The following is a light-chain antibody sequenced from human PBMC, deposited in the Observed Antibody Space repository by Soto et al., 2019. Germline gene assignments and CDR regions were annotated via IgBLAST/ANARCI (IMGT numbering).Light chain of an antibody. V-gene: IGKV1-5*01. Sequence: DIQMTQSPFTLSASVGDRVTITCRASQSISSWLAWYQQKPGKAPKLLIYDASSLESGVPSRVSGSGSGTEFTLTNSSLQPDDFATYYCQQYNSYSFGPGTKVDIK. CDR3: QQYNSYS. J-gene: IGKJ3*01. CDR1: QSISSW. CDR2: DAS.